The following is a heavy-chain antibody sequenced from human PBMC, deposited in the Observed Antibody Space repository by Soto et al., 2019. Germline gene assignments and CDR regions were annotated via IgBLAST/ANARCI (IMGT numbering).Heavy chain of an antibody. CDR3: ASLELTTKQDYYGMDV. V-gene: IGHV4-30-4*08. J-gene: IGHJ6*02. D-gene: IGHD4-17*01. CDR2: IYYSGST. Sequence: SGPTLVNPTQTLTLTCTFSGFSLSTSGVGVGWIRQPPGKALEWIGYIYYSGSTYYNPSLKSRVTISVDTSKNQFSLKLSSVTAADTAVYYCASLELTTKQDYYGMDVWGQGT. CDR1: GFSLSTSGVG.